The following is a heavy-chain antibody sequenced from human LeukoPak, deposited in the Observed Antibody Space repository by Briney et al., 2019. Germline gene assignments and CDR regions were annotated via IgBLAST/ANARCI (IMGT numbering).Heavy chain of an antibody. CDR2: IYYSGST. Sequence: PETLSLTCTVSGGSISSYYWSWIRQPPGKGLEWIGYIYYSGSTNYNPSLKSRVTISVDTSKNQFSLKLSSVTAADTAVYYCARSRIVATIKGGWFDPWGQGTLVTVSS. D-gene: IGHD5-12*01. CDR1: GGSISSYY. V-gene: IGHV4-59*08. J-gene: IGHJ5*02. CDR3: ARSRIVATIKGGWFDP.